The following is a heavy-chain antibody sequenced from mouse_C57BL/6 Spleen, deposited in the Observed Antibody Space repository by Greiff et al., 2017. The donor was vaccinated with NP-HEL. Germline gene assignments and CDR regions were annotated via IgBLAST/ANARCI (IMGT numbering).Heavy chain of an antibody. Sequence: QVHVKQSGAELARPGASVKLSCKASGYTFTSYGISWVKQRTGQGLEWIGEIYPRSGNTYYNEKFKGKATLTADKSSSTAYMELRSLTSEDSAVYFGARFSITTVVAHYAMDYWGQGTSVTVSS. CDR2: IYPRSGNT. J-gene: IGHJ4*01. CDR1: GYTFTSYG. V-gene: IGHV1-81*01. CDR3: ARFSITTVVAHYAMDY. D-gene: IGHD1-1*01.